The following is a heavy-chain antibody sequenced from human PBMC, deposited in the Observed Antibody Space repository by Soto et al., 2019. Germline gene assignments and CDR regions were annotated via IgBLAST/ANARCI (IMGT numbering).Heavy chain of an antibody. CDR2: ISWNSGSI. J-gene: IGHJ3*02. V-gene: IGHV3-9*01. CDR3: AKDRNNHYNPGGPLAI. CDR1: GFTFDDYA. D-gene: IGHD1-1*01. Sequence: PGGSLRLSCAASGFTFDDYAMHWVRQAPGKGLEWVSGISWNSGSIGYADSVKGRFTISRDNAKNSLYLQMNSLRAEDTALYYCAKDRNNHYNPGGPLAIWGQGTMVTVSS.